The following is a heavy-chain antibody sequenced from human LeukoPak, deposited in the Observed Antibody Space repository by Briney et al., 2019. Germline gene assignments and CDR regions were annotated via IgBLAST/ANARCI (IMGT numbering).Heavy chain of an antibody. CDR3: AREGGYGGNFDY. J-gene: IGHJ4*02. D-gene: IGHD4-23*01. CDR2: INHSGST. CDR1: GGSFSGYY. Sequence: PSETLSLTCAVYGGSFSGYYWSWICQPPGEGLEWIGEINHSGSTNYNPSLKSRVTISVDTSKNQFSLKLSSVTAADTAVYYCAREGGYGGNFDYWGQGTLVTVSS. V-gene: IGHV4-34*01.